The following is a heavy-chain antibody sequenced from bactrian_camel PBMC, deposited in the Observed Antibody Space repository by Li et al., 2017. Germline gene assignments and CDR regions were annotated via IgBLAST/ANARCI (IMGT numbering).Heavy chain of an antibody. J-gene: IGHJ4*01. CDR1: RNIDVRCG. CDR2: LNTGNNY. Sequence: QVQLVESGGGSVQSGGSLQLTSRASRNIDVRCGFSWHRQAPGEEREWVASLNTGNNYAYKHDVKGRFTISQVYYGNTYYLEMHDVKPEDTAMYYCKASLVGGTCEYEFGQGTQVTVS. V-gene: IGHV3S53*01. D-gene: IGHD7*01.